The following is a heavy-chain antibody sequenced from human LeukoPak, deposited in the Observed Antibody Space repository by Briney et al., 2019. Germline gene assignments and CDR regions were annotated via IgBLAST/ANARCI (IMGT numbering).Heavy chain of an antibody. CDR2: IYPGDSDT. D-gene: IGHD3-10*01. CDR3: GRLLGYFYGSGSQDVDY. V-gene: IGHV5-51*01. CDR1: GYSFTSYW. J-gene: IGHJ4*02. Sequence: GESLKISCKGSGYSFTSYWIGWVRQMPGKGLEWMGIIYPGDSDTRYSPSFQGQVTISADRSISTAYLEWSSLEASDTAMYYCGRLLGYFYGSGSQDVDYWGQGTLVTVSS.